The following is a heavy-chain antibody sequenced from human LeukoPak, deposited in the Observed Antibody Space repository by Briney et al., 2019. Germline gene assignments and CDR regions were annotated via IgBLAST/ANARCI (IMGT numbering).Heavy chain of an antibody. Sequence: ASVKVSCKASGYTFTSYDINWVRQATGQGLEWMGWMNPNSGNTGYAQKFQGRVTLTRNTSISTAYMELNSLRSDDTAVYYCARVRITVAGGGFDYWGQGTLVTVSS. CDR1: GYTFTSYD. J-gene: IGHJ4*02. V-gene: IGHV1-8*01. CDR3: ARVRITVAGGGFDY. CDR2: MNPNSGNT. D-gene: IGHD6-19*01.